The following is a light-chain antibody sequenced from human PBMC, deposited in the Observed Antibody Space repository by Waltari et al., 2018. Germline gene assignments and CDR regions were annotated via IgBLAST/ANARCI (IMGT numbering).Light chain of an antibody. CDR3: QSYDTTLSGSV. J-gene: IGLJ2*01. Sequence: QSVLTQPPSVSGAPGPRVPISCTGSTSNIADGYVVHWSQQLPGTAPKLLIYANTYRPSGVPDRFSASKSGTSASLAVTGRQADDEADYYCQSYDTTLSGSVFGGGTKLTVL. CDR1: TSNIADGYV. V-gene: IGLV1-40*01. CDR2: ANT.